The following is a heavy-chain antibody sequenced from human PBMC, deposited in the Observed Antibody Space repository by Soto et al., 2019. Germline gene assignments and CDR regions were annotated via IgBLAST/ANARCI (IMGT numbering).Heavy chain of an antibody. CDR1: GFTFSRFS. Sequence: GGSLILSCEASGFTFSRFSMNWVRQVPGKGLEWVASISSGSSDTWYADSVKGRFIISRDNAQNSLFLQMNTLRPEDTAMYYCARVAYWGPGTQVNVS. J-gene: IGHJ4*02. CDR2: ISSGSSDT. CDR3: ARVAY. V-gene: IGHV3-21*01.